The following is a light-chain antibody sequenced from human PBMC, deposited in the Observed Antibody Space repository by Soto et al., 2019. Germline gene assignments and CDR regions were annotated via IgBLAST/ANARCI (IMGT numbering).Light chain of an antibody. V-gene: IGLV2-14*01. Sequence: QSALSQPASVSGSPGQTITISCTGTSTDVGGYNAVSWYQHHPGKAPKLIIYEVTHRPSGVSDRFSASKSGNTASLTISGLQAEDEADYYCNSFRVSHLYVFGTGTKVIVL. CDR2: EVT. CDR1: STDVGGYNA. J-gene: IGLJ1*01. CDR3: NSFRVSHLYV.